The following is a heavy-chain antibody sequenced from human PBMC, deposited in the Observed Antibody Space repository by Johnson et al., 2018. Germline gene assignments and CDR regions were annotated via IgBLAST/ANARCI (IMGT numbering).Heavy chain of an antibody. J-gene: IGHJ3*02. Sequence: EVQLLESGGGLVQPGGSLRVSCAASGFTFSNYWMHWVRQAPGEGLVWVSRINSDGSNTKYVDSVKGRFTISRDNAKNTLYLQMNSLSVEDTGVYYCARRYSNGLKVLDIWGQGTTVTVSS. CDR1: GFTFSNYW. V-gene: IGHV3-74*02. CDR2: INSDGSNT. CDR3: ARRYSNGLKVLDI. D-gene: IGHD4-11*01.